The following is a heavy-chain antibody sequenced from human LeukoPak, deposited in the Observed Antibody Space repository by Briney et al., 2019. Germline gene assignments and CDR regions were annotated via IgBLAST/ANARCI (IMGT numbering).Heavy chain of an antibody. CDR2: ISSSSSYI. Sequence: KPGGSLRLSCAASGFSFSDYYMSWIRQAPGKGLEWVSYISSSSSYIYYADSVKGRFTISRDNAKNSLYLQMNSLRAEDTAVYYCARSEMVPYYFDYWGQGTLVTVSS. J-gene: IGHJ4*02. CDR3: ARSEMVPYYFDY. D-gene: IGHD3-10*01. V-gene: IGHV3-11*06. CDR1: GFSFSDYY.